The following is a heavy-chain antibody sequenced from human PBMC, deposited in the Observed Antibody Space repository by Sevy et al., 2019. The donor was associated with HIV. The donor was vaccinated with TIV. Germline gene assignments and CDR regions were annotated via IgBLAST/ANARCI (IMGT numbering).Heavy chain of an antibody. CDR3: AKDGLSSSWPSDYFDY. J-gene: IGHJ4*02. V-gene: IGHV3-30*18. CDR2: ISYDGSNK. D-gene: IGHD6-13*01. Sequence: GGSLRLSCAASGFTFSSYGMHWVRQAPGKGLEWVAVISYDGSNKYYADSVKGRFTISRDNSKNTLYLQMISLRAEDTAVYYCAKDGLSSSWPSDYFDYWGQGTLVTVSS. CDR1: GFTFSSYG.